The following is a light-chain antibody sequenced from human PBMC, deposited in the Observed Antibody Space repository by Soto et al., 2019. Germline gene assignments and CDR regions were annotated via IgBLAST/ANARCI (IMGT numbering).Light chain of an antibody. CDR2: DDS. V-gene: IGLV3-21*02. CDR1: NIGSKS. J-gene: IGLJ2*01. Sequence: SYELTQQPSVSEAPGQTATITCGGKNIGSKSVHWYQQKQGQAPVLVVYDDSDRPSGIPERFSGSKSGNTATLTISRVEAGDEADYYCQVWDSSSDHVIFGGGTKLTVL. CDR3: QVWDSSSDHVI.